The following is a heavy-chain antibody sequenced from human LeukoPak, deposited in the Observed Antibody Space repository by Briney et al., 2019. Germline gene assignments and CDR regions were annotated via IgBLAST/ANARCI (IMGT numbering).Heavy chain of an antibody. CDR2: IIPIFGTA. CDR3: ARDRWELPHNLAFFDY. D-gene: IGHD1-26*01. Sequence: ASVKVSCKASGGTFSSYAISWVRQAPGQGLEWMGGIIPIFGTANYAQKFQGRVTITADKSTSTAYMELSSLRSEDTAVYYCARDRWELPHNLAFFDYWGQGTLVTVSS. J-gene: IGHJ4*02. CDR1: GGTFSSYA. V-gene: IGHV1-69*06.